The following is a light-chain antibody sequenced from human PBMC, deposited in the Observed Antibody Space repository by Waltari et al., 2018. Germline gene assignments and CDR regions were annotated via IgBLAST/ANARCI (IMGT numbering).Light chain of an antibody. Sequence: LVLTQSPSASASLGAPVTLTCPLSSGSSSKVIAWLQQQPGKGPRYLMKVNSDGSHRKGDDIPDRFSASNSGTEYYLTISSLQSEDEADYYCQTGGHGTWVFGGGTKLTVL. CDR1: SGSSSKV. J-gene: IGLJ3*02. CDR2: VNSDGSH. V-gene: IGLV4-69*01. CDR3: QTGGHGTWV.